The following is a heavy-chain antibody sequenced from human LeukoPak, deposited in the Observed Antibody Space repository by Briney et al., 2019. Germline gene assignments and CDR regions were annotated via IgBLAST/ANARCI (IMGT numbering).Heavy chain of an antibody. CDR3: ARGGLVRGVINTLNGFDI. J-gene: IGHJ3*02. CDR1: GDSVSSNSAG. V-gene: IGHV6-1*01. D-gene: IGHD3-10*01. Sequence: SQTLSLTCAISGDSVSSNSAGWNWIRQSPSRGLGWLGRTYYRSKWYNDYAVSVKSRISINPDTSKNQFSLLLNSVNPEDTAMYCCARGGLVRGVINTLNGFDIWGQGTMVTVSS. CDR2: TYYRSKWYN.